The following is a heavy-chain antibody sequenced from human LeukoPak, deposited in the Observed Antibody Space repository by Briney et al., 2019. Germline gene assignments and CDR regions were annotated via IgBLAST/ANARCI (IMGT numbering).Heavy chain of an antibody. CDR3: ARGGHMVATQANYDY. D-gene: IGHD5-12*01. J-gene: IGHJ4*02. V-gene: IGHV3-21*01. CDR1: GLTFSSYS. Sequence: GGSLRLSCAASGLTFSSYSMNWVRQAPGKGLEWVSSISSSSSYIYYAGSVKGRFTISRDNAKNSLYLQMNSLRAEDTAVYYCARGGHMVATQANYDYWGQGTLVTVSS. CDR2: ISSSSSYI.